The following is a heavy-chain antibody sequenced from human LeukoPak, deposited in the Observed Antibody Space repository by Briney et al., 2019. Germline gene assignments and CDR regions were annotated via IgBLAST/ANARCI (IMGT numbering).Heavy chain of an antibody. J-gene: IGHJ4*02. CDR3: AKDIFRWAFDY. CDR1: GFSFSGNA. CDR2: FGGSGSDT. V-gene: IGHV3-23*01. D-gene: IGHD2-21*01. Sequence: PGGSLRLSCAASGFSFSGNAMAWVRQAPGKGLEWVSGFGGSGSDTYYADSVKGRFTISRDNSKNTLYLQMNSLRAEDTAVYYCAKDIFRWAFDYSGQGALVTVSS.